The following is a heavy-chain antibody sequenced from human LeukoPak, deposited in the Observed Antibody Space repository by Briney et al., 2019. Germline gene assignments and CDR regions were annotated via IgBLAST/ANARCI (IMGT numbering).Heavy chain of an antibody. CDR3: ARDHFEPGVILDY. CDR2: IGSSGRTI. D-gene: IGHD3-9*01. V-gene: IGHV3-48*03. J-gene: IGHJ4*02. CDR1: GFTFSSYE. Sequence: GGSLRLSCAASGFTFSSYEMNWVRQAPGKGLEWVSYIGSSGRTIYYADSVKGRFTISRDNAKNSLYLQMNSLRAEDTAVYYCARDHFEPGVILDYWGQGNLVTVSS.